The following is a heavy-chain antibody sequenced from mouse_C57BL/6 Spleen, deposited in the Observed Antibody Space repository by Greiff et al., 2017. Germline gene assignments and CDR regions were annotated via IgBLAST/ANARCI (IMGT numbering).Heavy chain of an antibody. V-gene: IGHV1-15*01. CDR2: IDPETGGT. D-gene: IGHD1-1*01. CDR3: TRGGYYGSSSWFAY. Sequence: QVQLQQSGAELVRPGASVTLSCKASGYTFTDYEMHWVKQTPVHGLEWIGAIDPETGGTAYNQKFKGKAILTADKSSSTAYMELRSLTSEDSAVYYGTRGGYYGSSSWFAYWGQGTLVTVSA. J-gene: IGHJ3*01. CDR1: GYTFTDYE.